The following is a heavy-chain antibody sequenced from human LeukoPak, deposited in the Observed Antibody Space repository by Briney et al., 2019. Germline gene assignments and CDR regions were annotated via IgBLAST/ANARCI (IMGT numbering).Heavy chain of an antibody. CDR3: ATKYYYGSGSLYYYYGMDV. Sequence: ASVKVSCKVSGYTLTELSMHRVRQAPGKGLEWMGGFDPEDGETIYAQKFQGRVTMTEDTSTDTAYMELSSLRSEDTAVYYCATKYYYGSGSLYYYYGMDVWGQGTTVTVSS. J-gene: IGHJ6*02. V-gene: IGHV1-24*01. CDR2: FDPEDGET. CDR1: GYTLTELS. D-gene: IGHD3-10*01.